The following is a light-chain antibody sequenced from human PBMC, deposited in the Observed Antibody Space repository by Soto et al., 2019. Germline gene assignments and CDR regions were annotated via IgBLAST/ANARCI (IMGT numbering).Light chain of an antibody. CDR3: QQYYSYPPT. Sequence: AIRMTQSPSSLSASTDDRVTITCRASQGISSYLAWYQQKPGKAPKLLIYAASTLQSGVPSRFSGSGSGTDFTLTISCLQSEDFATYYCQQYYSYPPTFGQGTKVDIK. V-gene: IGKV1-8*01. CDR1: QGISSY. J-gene: IGKJ1*01. CDR2: AAS.